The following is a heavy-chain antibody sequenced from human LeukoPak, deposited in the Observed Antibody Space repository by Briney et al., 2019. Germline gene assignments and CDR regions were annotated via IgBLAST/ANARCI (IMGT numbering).Heavy chain of an antibody. CDR3: ARISSSWYLGVFVSWFDP. D-gene: IGHD6-13*01. CDR2: INHSGST. V-gene: IGHV4-34*01. Sequence: KPSETLSLTCAVYGGSFSGYYWSWIRQPPGKGLEWIGEINHSGSTNYNPSLKSRVTISVDTSKNQFSLKLSSVTAADTAVYYCARISSSWYLGVFVSWFDPWGQGTLVTVSS. CDR1: GGSFSGYY. J-gene: IGHJ5*02.